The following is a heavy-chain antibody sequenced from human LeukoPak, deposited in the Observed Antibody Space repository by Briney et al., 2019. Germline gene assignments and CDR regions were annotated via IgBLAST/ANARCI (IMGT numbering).Heavy chain of an antibody. CDR3: ANMGGGIAAAGYNWFDP. CDR2: IIPIFGTA. Sequence: SVKVSCKASGGTFSSYAISWVRQAPGQGLEWMGGIIPIFGTANYAQKLQGRVTMTTDTSTSTAYMELRSLRSDDTAVYYCANMGGGIAAAGYNWFDPWGQGTLVTVSS. J-gene: IGHJ5*02. V-gene: IGHV1-69*05. D-gene: IGHD6-13*01. CDR1: GGTFSSYA.